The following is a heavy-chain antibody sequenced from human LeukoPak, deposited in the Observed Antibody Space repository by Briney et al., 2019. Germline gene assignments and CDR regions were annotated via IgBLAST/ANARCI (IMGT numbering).Heavy chain of an antibody. V-gene: IGHV3-23*01. CDR1: GFTFNRNA. J-gene: IGHJ6*02. D-gene: IGHD2-2*01. Sequence: PGGSLRLSCAASGFTFNRNAISWVRQAPGKGLERVSTIGGSGDKTFYADSVKGRFTISRDNSKNTLHLQMNSLKAEDTAVYYCAKMEYCSSTSCYGMDVWGQGTTVTVSS. CDR2: IGGSGDKT. CDR3: AKMEYCSSTSCYGMDV.